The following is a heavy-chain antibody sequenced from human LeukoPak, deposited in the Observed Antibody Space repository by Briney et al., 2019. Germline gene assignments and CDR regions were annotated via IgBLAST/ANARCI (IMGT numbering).Heavy chain of an antibody. D-gene: IGHD6-13*01. CDR3: ATDFGYSSS. V-gene: IGHV4-4*07. CDR2: IYSSGTT. CDR1: GGSISDYY. J-gene: IGHJ4*02. Sequence: SETLSLTCTVSGGSISDYYWSWIHQPAGKGLEWIGRIYSSGTTNYNPSLRSRLTMSVDTSMNQFSLKLSSVTAADAAVYYCATDFGYSSSWGQGTLVTVSS.